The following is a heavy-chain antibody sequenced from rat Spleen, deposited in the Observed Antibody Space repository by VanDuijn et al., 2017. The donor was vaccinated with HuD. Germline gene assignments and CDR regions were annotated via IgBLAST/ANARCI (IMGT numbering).Heavy chain of an antibody. CDR3: ARHWGY. D-gene: IGHD4-6*01. CDR2: ISPRAYST. V-gene: IGHV5-25*01. J-gene: IGHJ2*01. Sequence: EVQLVESGGGLVQPGRYLKLSCAASGFTFSNFDMAWVRQAPTRGLEWVASISPRAYSTYYRDSVKGRFTVSRDNAKSTLFLQMDSLRSEDTATYYCARHWGYWGQGVMVTVSS. CDR1: GFTFSNFD.